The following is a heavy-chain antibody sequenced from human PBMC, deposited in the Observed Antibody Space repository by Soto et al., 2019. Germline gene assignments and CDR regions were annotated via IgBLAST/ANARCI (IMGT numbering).Heavy chain of an antibody. CDR3: ASGGSSWYMNWFDP. J-gene: IGHJ5*02. Sequence: QVQLVQSGAEVKKPGSSVKVSCKASGGAFSSYAISWVRQAPGQGLEWMGGIIPIFGTANYAQKFQGRVTITAEKSTSTAYMELSSLRSEDTAVYYCASGGSSWYMNWFDPWGQGTLVTVSS. D-gene: IGHD6-13*01. CDR2: IIPIFGTA. V-gene: IGHV1-69*06. CDR1: GGAFSSYA.